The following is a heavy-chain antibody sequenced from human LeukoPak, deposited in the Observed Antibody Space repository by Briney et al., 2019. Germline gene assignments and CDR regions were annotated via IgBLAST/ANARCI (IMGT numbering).Heavy chain of an antibody. CDR3: AASPGYCSGGSCYNDAFDI. CDR2: IVVGSGNT. J-gene: IGHJ3*02. Sequence: PGTSVKVSCKASGFTFTSSAMQWVRQARGQRLEWIGWIVVGSGNTNYAQKFQERVTITRDMSTGTAYMELSSLRSEDTAVYYCAASPGYCSGGSCYNDAFDIWGQGTMVTVSS. CDR1: GFTFTSSA. V-gene: IGHV1-58*02. D-gene: IGHD2-15*01.